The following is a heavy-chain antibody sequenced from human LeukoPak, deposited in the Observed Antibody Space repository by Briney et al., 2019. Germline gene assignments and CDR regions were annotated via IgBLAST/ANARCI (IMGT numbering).Heavy chain of an antibody. Sequence: PGGSLRLSCVGSGFSFSDSVMSWVRQAPGKGLEWVSAISGDAAVTYYAASVRGRFTISRDNSNNAVYLQMNSPRAEDTATYYCAKVGYCTNNCFRTHDYWGQGALVTVSS. CDR3: AKVGYCTNNCFRTHDY. CDR1: GFSFSDSV. D-gene: IGHD2-8*01. V-gene: IGHV3-23*01. J-gene: IGHJ4*02. CDR2: ISGDAAVT.